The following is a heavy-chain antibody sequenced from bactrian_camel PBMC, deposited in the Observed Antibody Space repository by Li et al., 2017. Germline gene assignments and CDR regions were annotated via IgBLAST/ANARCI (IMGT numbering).Heavy chain of an antibody. CDR2: LYTDPSYDT. J-gene: IGHJ4*01. CDR3: AADAYGTRCNGGLTNLQYYMY. V-gene: IGHV3S6*01. CDR1: GNTASRYQ. D-gene: IGHD2*01. Sequence: HVQLVESGGASVQAGGSLRLSCTAPGNTASRYQMGWSRQVLGKDREGVAALYTDPSYDTWYGDSVKGRFTVSRDNAKNTLYLQMDSLEAEDTAVYYCAADAYGTRCNGGLTNLQYYMYWGQRTQVTVS.